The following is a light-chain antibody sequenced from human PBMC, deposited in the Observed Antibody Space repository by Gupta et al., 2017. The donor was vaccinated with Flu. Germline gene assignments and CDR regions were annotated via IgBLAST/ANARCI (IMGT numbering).Light chain of an antibody. J-gene: IGLJ3*02. CDR1: SSDVGGSNY. V-gene: IGLV2-14*01. CDR2: EVS. Sequence: QSALTQPASVSGSPGQSITISCTGTSSDVGGSNYVSWYQHHPGKAPKLMIYEVSNRPSGISDRFSGSKSGATASLTSSGLQAEDEADYYCSSYSSTGVFGGGTKLTVL. CDR3: SSYSSTGV.